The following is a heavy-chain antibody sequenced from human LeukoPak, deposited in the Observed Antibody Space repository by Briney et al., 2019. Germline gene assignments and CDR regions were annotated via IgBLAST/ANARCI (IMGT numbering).Heavy chain of an antibody. CDR2: ISSIGST. V-gene: IGHV4-61*02. CDR1: GDSISSGRYY. CDR3: SRSPSPRGYYFDL. J-gene: IGHJ4*02. D-gene: IGHD6-13*01. Sequence: SQTLSLTCTVSGDSISSGRYYWNWIRQPAGKGLEWIGRISSIGSTTYNPSLKSRVTISIDTFKKQFSLDLSAVSAPDPAPYYCSRSPSPRGYYFDLWGLGTVVAVSS.